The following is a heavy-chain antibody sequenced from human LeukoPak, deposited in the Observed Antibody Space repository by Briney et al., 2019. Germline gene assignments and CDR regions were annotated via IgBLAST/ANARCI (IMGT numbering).Heavy chain of an antibody. J-gene: IGHJ6*02. CDR2: ISYDGSNK. CDR3: ARDPQYCSSTSCYLRRGTYYYYYGMDV. V-gene: IGHV3-30*04. Sequence: GGSLSLSCAASGFTFSSYAMHWVRQAPGKGLEWVAVISYDGSNKYYAGSVKGRFTISRDNSKNTLYLQMNSLRAEDTAVYYCARDPQYCSSTSCYLRRGTYYYYYGMDVWGQGTTVTVSS. CDR1: GFTFSSYA. D-gene: IGHD2-2*01.